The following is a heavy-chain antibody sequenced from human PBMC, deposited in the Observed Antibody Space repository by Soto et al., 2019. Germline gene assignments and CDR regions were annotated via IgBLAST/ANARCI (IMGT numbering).Heavy chain of an antibody. CDR3: ARVRGTAMVMYYFDY. V-gene: IGHV1-18*01. D-gene: IGHD5-18*01. J-gene: IGHJ4*02. CDR1: GYTFTRSG. CDR2: ISTYNGDT. Sequence: ASVKVSCKASGYTFTRSGISWVRQAPGQGLEWMGWISTYNGDTNYAQKFQGRVTMTRNTSISTAYMELSSLRSEDTAVYYCARVRGTAMVMYYFDYWGQGTLVTVSS.